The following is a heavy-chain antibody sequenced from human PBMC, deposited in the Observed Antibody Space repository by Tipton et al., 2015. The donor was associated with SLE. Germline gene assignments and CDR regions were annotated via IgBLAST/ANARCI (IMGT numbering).Heavy chain of an antibody. CDR2: IHDTGSS. J-gene: IGHJ4*02. Sequence: TLSLTCIVSGASISGYFWSWIRQPPGKGLEWIGYIHDTGSSNYNPSLQSRVTISVDTSKNHFSLNLTSVTAADTAVYYCARVDGAYDQYYLDYWGQGTLVTVSS. CDR1: GASISGYF. V-gene: IGHV4-59*01. D-gene: IGHD4-17*01. CDR3: ARVDGAYDQYYLDY.